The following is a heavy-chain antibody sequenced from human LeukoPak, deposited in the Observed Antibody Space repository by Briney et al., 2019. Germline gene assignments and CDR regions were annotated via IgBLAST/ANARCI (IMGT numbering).Heavy chain of an antibody. V-gene: IGHV1-2*02. Sequence: ASVKVSCKASGYTFTGYYMHWVRQAPGQGLEWMGWINPNSGGTNYAQKFQGRVTMTRDTSISTAYMELSRLRSDDTAVYYCARDQSDFWSGYSPYYYYMDVWGKGTTVTVSS. CDR1: GYTFTGYY. J-gene: IGHJ6*03. CDR2: INPNSGGT. CDR3: ARDQSDFWSGYSPYYYYMDV. D-gene: IGHD3-3*01.